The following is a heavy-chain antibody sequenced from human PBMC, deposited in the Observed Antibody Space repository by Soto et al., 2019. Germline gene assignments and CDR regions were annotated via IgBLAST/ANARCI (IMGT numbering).Heavy chain of an antibody. D-gene: IGHD2-2*01. Sequence: ASVKVSCQTSGYTFSNYGITWVRQAPGQPLEWLGWISLYSDGTNYAQKFQGRVSMTTDTSTTTAYMELRSLRSDDTAVYYCARVVPGAQAWFGPWGQGTLVTGSS. CDR2: ISLYSDGT. CDR3: ARVVPGAQAWFGP. J-gene: IGHJ5*02. V-gene: IGHV1-18*01. CDR1: GYTFSNYG.